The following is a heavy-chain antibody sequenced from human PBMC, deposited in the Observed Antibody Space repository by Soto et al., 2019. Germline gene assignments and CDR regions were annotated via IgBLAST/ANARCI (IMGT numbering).Heavy chain of an antibody. CDR2: FYNTGST. CDR3: VRSSYYYIDV. CDR1: GDSISGYY. Sequence: PSETLSLTCTVSGDSISGYYWSWIRQPPGKGLEWIGYFYNTGSTNSSPSLKSRVTMSVDTSKNQFSLNLSSVTAADTAVYYFVRSSYYYIDVWGKGTMVTVSS. J-gene: IGHJ6*03. V-gene: IGHV4-59*01. D-gene: IGHD1-26*01.